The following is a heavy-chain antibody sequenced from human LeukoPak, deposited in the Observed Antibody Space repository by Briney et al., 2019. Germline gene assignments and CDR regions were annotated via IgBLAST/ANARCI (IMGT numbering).Heavy chain of an antibody. D-gene: IGHD5-18*01. CDR3: ARRYGTPFDY. J-gene: IGHJ4*02. V-gene: IGHV4-31*03. CDR1: GGSITSGGYC. Sequence: KASETLSLTCTVSGGSITSGGYCWSWIRQHPGKGLEWIGYIYYSGSTYYNPSLKSRLTISLDTSKNQFSLKLTSVTAADTAVYYCARRYGTPFDYWGQGTQVTVSS. CDR2: IYYSGST.